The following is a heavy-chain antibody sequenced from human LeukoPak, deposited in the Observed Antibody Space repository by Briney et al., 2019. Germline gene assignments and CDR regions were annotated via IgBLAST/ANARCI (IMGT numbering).Heavy chain of an antibody. CDR1: GYTFTSFG. D-gene: IGHD5-18*01. V-gene: IGHV1-18*01. Sequence: ASAKVSCKASGYTFTSFGISWVRRAPGQGLEWMGWISAYNGNTKSAQKFQGRVIMTTDTSTNTAYMELRSLRSDDTAVFYCVRDLGVDTSMIFFDYWGQGTLVTVSS. CDR3: VRDLGVDTSMIFFDY. CDR2: ISAYNGNT. J-gene: IGHJ4*02.